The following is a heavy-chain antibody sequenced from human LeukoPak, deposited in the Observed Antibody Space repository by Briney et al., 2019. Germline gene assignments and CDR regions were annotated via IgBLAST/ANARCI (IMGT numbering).Heavy chain of an antibody. CDR3: ARSKFSGNFYKGNFGY. V-gene: IGHV4-39*07. CDR1: GGSISSSNYY. CDR2: ILYSGTA. Sequence: SETLSLTCTVSGGSISSSNYYWGWIRQPPGKGLDWIGNILYSGTAYYNPSLKSRVTISVDTSKNQFFLKLNSVTAADTAVYYCARSKFSGNFYKGNFGYWGQGTLVTVSS. D-gene: IGHD3-10*01. J-gene: IGHJ4*02.